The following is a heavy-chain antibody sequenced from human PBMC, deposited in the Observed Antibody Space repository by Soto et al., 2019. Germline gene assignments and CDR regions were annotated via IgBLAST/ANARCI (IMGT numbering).Heavy chain of an antibody. CDR3: ARDTFHIVVVPAAMGPFDY. CDR1: GFTFSSYS. J-gene: IGHJ4*02. CDR2: ISSSSSYI. D-gene: IGHD2-2*01. V-gene: IGHV3-21*01. Sequence: PGGSLRLSCAASGFTFSSYSMNWVRQAPGKGLEWVSSISSSSSYIYYADSVKGRFTISRDNAKNSLYLQMNSLRAEDTAVYYCARDTFHIVVVPAAMGPFDYWGQGTLVTVSS.